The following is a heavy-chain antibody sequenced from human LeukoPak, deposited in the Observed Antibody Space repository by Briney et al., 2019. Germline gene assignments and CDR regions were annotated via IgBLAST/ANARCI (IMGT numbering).Heavy chain of an antibody. D-gene: IGHD3-22*01. Sequence: PVGSLSLSCAASGFTFSSYAMSWVRQAPGKGLEWVSAISGSGDTTYHADSVKGRFTISRDNSKNTVYLQVNSLRAEDTAVYYCAKTNHYYDDNGSPKYFDYWGRGTLVTVSS. CDR1: GFTFSSYA. V-gene: IGHV3-23*01. CDR2: ISGSGDTT. CDR3: AKTNHYYDDNGSPKYFDY. J-gene: IGHJ4*02.